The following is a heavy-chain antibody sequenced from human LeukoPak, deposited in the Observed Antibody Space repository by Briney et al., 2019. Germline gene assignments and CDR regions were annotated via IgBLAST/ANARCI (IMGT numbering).Heavy chain of an antibody. V-gene: IGHV4-4*09. J-gene: IGHJ4*02. D-gene: IGHD6-19*01. Sequence: PSETLSLTCTVSGGSISSYYWSWIRQPPGKGLEWIGYIYTSGSTNYNPSLKSRVTISVDTSKNQLSLKLSSVTAADTAVYYCASTRYSSGWYFGYWGQGTLVTVSS. CDR1: GGSISSYY. CDR3: ASTRYSSGWYFGY. CDR2: IYTSGST.